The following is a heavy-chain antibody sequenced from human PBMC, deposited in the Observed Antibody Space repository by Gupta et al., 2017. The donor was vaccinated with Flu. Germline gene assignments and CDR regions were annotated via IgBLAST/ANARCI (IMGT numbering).Heavy chain of an antibody. D-gene: IGHD5-18*01. CDR1: GFSFRTYA. J-gene: IGHJ4*02. Sequence: EVQLLESGGGLVQPGGSLRLSCVASGFSFRTYAMTWVRQAPGKGPEWVSSINEEDNGAITHYADSARGRFTISRDDSKNTLYLQLNSLRAEDTAVYYCAKQFLDADWGRGTLVTVSS. V-gene: IGHV3-23*01. CDR3: AKQFLDAD. CDR2: INEEDNGAIT.